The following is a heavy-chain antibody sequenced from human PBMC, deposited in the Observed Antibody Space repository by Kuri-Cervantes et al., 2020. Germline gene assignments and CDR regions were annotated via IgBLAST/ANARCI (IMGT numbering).Heavy chain of an antibody. CDR3: VAGVVGEINWFDP. Sequence: ASVKVSCKASGYTFTGYYMHWVRQAPGQGLEWMGWINPNSGGTNYAQKFQGRVTITADESTSTAYMELSSLRSEDTAVYYCVAGVVGEINWFDPWGQGTLVTVSS. D-gene: IGHD1-26*01. J-gene: IGHJ5*02. CDR2: INPNSGGT. V-gene: IGHV1-2*02. CDR1: GYTFTGYY.